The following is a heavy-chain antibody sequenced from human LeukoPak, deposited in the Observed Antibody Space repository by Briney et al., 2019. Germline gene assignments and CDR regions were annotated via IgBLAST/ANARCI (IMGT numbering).Heavy chain of an antibody. D-gene: IGHD2-15*01. Sequence: ASVKVSCKASGYTFTSYGISWVRQAPGQGLEWMGWISAYNGNTNYAQKLQARVTMTTDTSTSTAYTELRSLRSDDTAVYYWTREAGVAAILWFDPWGQGTLVTVSS. CDR1: GYTFTSYG. V-gene: IGHV1-18*01. CDR2: ISAYNGNT. J-gene: IGHJ5*02. CDR3: TREAGVAAILWFDP.